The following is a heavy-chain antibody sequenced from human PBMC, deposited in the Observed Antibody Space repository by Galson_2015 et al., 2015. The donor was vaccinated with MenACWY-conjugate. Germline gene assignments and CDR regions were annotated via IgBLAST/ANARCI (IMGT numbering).Heavy chain of an antibody. D-gene: IGHD1-1*01. Sequence: SETLSLTCSVSGFSISSGFYWGWIRQSPGKGLEWIGTIDHRGYTYENPSLKSRITISVDTSRNQFSVKLTTVTAADTAVYYCVRVGKGTVDYWGQGTLVTVSS. CDR3: VRVGKGTVDY. J-gene: IGHJ4*02. V-gene: IGHV4-38-2*02. CDR1: GFSISSGFY. CDR2: IDHRGYT.